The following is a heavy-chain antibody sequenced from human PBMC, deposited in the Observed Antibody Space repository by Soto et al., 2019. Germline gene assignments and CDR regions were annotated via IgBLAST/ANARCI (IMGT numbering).Heavy chain of an antibody. CDR3: AAFKFRSIWSDS. Sequence: PXGALRRSSPTSGLTVTDNYRTSIPRPPGKGLEWPSYISTIGSTIFYADSVKARFTISGDNAKNSLYLQMNSLRPADTALYFCAAFKFRSIWSDSWGQGTLVTVSS. D-gene: IGHD3-10*01. V-gene: IGHV3-11*01. CDR2: ISTIGSTI. CDR1: GLTVTDNY. J-gene: IGHJ4*02.